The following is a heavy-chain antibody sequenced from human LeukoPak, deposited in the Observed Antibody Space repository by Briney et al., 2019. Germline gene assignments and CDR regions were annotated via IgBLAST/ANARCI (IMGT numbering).Heavy chain of an antibody. V-gene: IGHV3-23*01. Sequence: GGSLRLSCAASGFTFRNYYMHWVRQAPGKGLEWVSTITTSDGNTYYADSVKGRFTVSRDNSKNTLFLQMNSLRAEDTAVYYCAKDGGLWVSAHWGDSWGRGTLVTVSS. CDR1: GFTFRNYY. D-gene: IGHD7-27*01. CDR2: ITTSDGNT. J-gene: IGHJ4*02. CDR3: AKDGGLWVSAHWGDS.